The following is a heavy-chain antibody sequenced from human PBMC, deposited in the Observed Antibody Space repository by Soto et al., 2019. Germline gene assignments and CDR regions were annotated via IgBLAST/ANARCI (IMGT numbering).Heavy chain of an antibody. CDR1: GGSISNYY. CDR3: ARGGYRTLAWFDP. V-gene: IGHV4-59*01. Sequence: PSETLSLTCTVSGGSISNYYWTSIRQSPGKGLEWIANIYHSGTTNYNLSLKGRVSISIDSSKNQVSLRLKSVTAADTAVYYCARGGYRTLAWFDPWGQGTLVTVSS. J-gene: IGHJ5*02. CDR2: IYHSGTT. D-gene: IGHD5-18*01.